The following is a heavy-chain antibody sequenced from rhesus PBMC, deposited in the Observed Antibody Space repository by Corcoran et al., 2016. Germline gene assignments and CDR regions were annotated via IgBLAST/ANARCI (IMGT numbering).Heavy chain of an antibody. D-gene: IGHD7-45*01. CDR3: ARGLGI. V-gene: IGHV4-73*01. Sequence: QVKLQQWGEGLVKPSETLSLTCAAYGGSIRGYYWSWIRQPPGKGLEWIGNIDGNSASTNYNPSLKNRVTISKDTSKNQFSLKLSSVTAADTAVYYCARGLGIWGQGVLVTVSS. CDR2: IDGNSAST. J-gene: IGHJ4*01. CDR1: GGSIRGYY.